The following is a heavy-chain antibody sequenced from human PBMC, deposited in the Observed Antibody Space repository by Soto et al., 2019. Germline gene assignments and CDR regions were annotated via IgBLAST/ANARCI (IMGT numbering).Heavy chain of an antibody. V-gene: IGHV4-4*02. CDR1: GGSISSGNW. CDR3: ARPRRAGSYFDL. Sequence: QVQLQESGPGLVKPSGTLSLTCAVSGGSISSGNWWSWLRQPPGMGLEWIGEIYHSGNTNYNPSLKSRVPMSVDKSKNQFSLQLSSVTAADAAVYYCARPRRAGSYFDLWGRGTLVTVSS. J-gene: IGHJ2*01. CDR2: IYHSGNT. D-gene: IGHD6-6*01.